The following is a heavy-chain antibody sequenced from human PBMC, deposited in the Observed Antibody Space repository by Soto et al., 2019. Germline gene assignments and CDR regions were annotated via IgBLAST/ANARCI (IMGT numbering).Heavy chain of an antibody. CDR1: GGTFSSYA. D-gene: IGHD3-3*01. J-gene: IGHJ6*02. V-gene: IGHV1-69*06. Sequence: QVRLVQSGAEVKKPGSSVKVSCEASGGTFSSYAVTWVRQAPGQGLEWMGGIIPIVTTPNYAQKFQGRLTISADKSTSTSYMELSRLRSEDTGVYYCARVGYNFWSRYNYYGMDVWGQGTTVIVSS. CDR2: IIPIVTTP. CDR3: ARVGYNFWSRYNYYGMDV.